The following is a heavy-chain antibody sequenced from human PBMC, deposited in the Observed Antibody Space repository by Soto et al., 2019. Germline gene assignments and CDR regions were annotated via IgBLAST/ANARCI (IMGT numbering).Heavy chain of an antibody. Sequence: ASVKVSCRASGYTFTSYGISWVRQAPGQGLEWMGWISAYNGNTNYAQKLQGRVTMTTDTSTSTAYMELRSLRSDDTAVYYCARVGYYYDSSGYINWFDPWGQGTLVTVSS. CDR1: GYTFTSYG. CDR2: ISAYNGNT. J-gene: IGHJ5*02. D-gene: IGHD3-22*01. CDR3: ARVGYYYDSSGYINWFDP. V-gene: IGHV1-18*04.